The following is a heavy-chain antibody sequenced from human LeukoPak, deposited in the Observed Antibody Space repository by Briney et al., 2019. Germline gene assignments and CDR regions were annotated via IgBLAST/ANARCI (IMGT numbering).Heavy chain of an antibody. CDR3: ARDLTDYYELDY. CDR2: IYTSGST. Sequence: SETLSLTCAVYGGSFSGYYWSWIRQPAGKGLEWIGRIYTSGSTNYNPSLKSRVTMSVDTSKNQFSLNLISVTAADTAVYYCARDLTDYYELDYWGQGTLVTVSS. D-gene: IGHD3-22*01. V-gene: IGHV4-4*07. J-gene: IGHJ4*02. CDR1: GGSFSGYY.